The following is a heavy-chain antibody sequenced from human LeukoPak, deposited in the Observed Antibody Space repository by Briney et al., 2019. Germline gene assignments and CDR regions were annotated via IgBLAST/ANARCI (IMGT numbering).Heavy chain of an antibody. D-gene: IGHD3-16*01. CDR2: INPSTGRT. Sequence: GASVKVSCKASGYIFTDYYIHWVRQAPGQGLEWMGRINPSTGRTNYAQKFQGRVTMTRDTSISTAYMELSRLRSDDTAVYYCARGGRGESNDYWGQGTLVTVSS. CDR3: ARGGRGESNDY. V-gene: IGHV1-2*06. J-gene: IGHJ4*02. CDR1: GYIFTDYY.